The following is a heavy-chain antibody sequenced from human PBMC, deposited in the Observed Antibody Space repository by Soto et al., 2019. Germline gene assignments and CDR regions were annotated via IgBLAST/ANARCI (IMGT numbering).Heavy chain of an antibody. CDR2: IIPIFGSS. J-gene: IGHJ4*02. CDR1: GGAFSTYA. Sequence: QVQLVQSGAEVKKPGSSVKVSCKASGGAFSTYAITWVRQAPGQGLEWMGGIIPIFGSSNYAQNFQGRLTITAEESTNTAYMELSSLRSEDTAVYSCVREGDWGQGPLVTVSS. V-gene: IGHV1-69*12. CDR3: VREGD.